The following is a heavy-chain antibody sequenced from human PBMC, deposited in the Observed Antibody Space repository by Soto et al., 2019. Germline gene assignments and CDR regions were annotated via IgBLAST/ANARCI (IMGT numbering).Heavy chain of an antibody. Sequence: ASVKVSCKASGYTFTSYDINWVRQATGEGFEWMGWMNPNSGNTGYAQKFKGRVTMTRNTSISTAYMELSSLRSEDTAVYYCARGGVLGLWYYYYGMDVWGQGTTVTVSS. CDR3: ARGGVLGLWYYYYGMDV. D-gene: IGHD3-10*01. CDR2: MNPNSGNT. J-gene: IGHJ6*02. CDR1: GYTFTSYD. V-gene: IGHV1-8*01.